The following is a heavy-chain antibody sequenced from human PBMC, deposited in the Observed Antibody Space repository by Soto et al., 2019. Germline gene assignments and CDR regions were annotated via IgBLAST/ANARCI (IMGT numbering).Heavy chain of an antibody. J-gene: IGHJ5*02. D-gene: IGHD6-19*01. V-gene: IGHV3-23*01. CDR3: AKDNLAPYSKGWAIRFDP. CDR1: GFTFSSYA. Sequence: DVHLLESGGGLVQPGGSLRLSCAASGFTFSSYAMGWVRQAPGEGLEWVSSIGGSGSYTYYADSVKGRFTISRDNFKSTLYLQRNSLRAEDTAVYYCAKDNLAPYSKGWAIRFDPWGQGTLVTVSS. CDR2: IGGSGSYT.